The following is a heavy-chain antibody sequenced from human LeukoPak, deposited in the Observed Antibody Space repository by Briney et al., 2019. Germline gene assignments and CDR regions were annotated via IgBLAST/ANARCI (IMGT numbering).Heavy chain of an antibody. D-gene: IGHD6-19*01. V-gene: IGHV3-15*01. Sequence: PGGSLRLSCAASGFTFSNAWMSWVRQAPGKGLEWVGRIKSKTDGGTTDYAAPVKGRFTISRDDSKNTLYLQMNSLKTEDTAVYYCSTAFSGWLYFDFWGQGTLVTVSS. CDR3: STAFSGWLYFDF. CDR2: IKSKTDGGTT. J-gene: IGHJ4*02. CDR1: GFTFSNAW.